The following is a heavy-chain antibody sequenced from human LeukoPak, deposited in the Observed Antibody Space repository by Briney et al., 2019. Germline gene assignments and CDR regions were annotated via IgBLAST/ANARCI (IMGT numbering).Heavy chain of an antibody. Sequence: GGSLRLSCAASGFIVNSNYMNWVRQAPGKGLEWVSVLYSDDTTYYADSVKGRFTISRDNSKNTLYLQMNNLRAEDTTVYYCARGGGYYAIDYWGQGTLVTVSS. J-gene: IGHJ4*02. CDR3: ARGGGYYAIDY. CDR2: LYSDDTT. V-gene: IGHV3-53*01. CDR1: GFIVNSNY. D-gene: IGHD1-26*01.